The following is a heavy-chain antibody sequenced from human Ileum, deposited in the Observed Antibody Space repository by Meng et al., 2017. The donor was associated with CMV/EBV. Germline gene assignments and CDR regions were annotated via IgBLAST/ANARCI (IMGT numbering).Heavy chain of an antibody. CDR3: AKPLTTSCNKCYSDY. CDR1: GFTFSSYV. CDR2: ISGGGGTT. Sequence: GESLKISCAASGFTFSSYVMSWVRQAPGKGLDWVSGISGGGGTTYYADSVKGRFTISRDNSENTLYLQMNSLRAEDTAVYYCAKPLTTSCNKCYSDYWGQGTLVTVSS. V-gene: IGHV3-23*01. J-gene: IGHJ4*02. D-gene: IGHD1/OR15-1a*01.